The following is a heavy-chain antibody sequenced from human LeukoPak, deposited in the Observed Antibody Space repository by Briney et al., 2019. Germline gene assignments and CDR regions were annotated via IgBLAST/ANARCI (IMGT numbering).Heavy chain of an antibody. CDR2: ISSSGSTI. CDR1: GFTFSDYY. D-gene: IGHD5-18*01. V-gene: IGHV3-11*04. Sequence: GGSLRLSCAASGFTFSDYYMSWIRQAPGRGLEWVSYISSSGSTIYYADSVKGRFTISRDNAKNSLYLQMNSLRAEDTAVYYCARDREDTAMAYWGQGTLVTVSS. CDR3: ARDREDTAMAY. J-gene: IGHJ4*02.